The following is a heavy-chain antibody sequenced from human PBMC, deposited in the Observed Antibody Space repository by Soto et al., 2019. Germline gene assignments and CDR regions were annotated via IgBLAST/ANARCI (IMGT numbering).Heavy chain of an antibody. CDR3: AKDTLGYCSGGSCYSEYFQH. CDR2: ISYDGSNK. Sequence: GGSLRLSCAASGFTFSIYGMHWFRQAPGKGLEWVAVISYDGSNKYYADSVKGRFTISRDNSKNTLYLQMNSLRAEDTAVYYCAKDTLGYCSGGSCYSEYFQHWGQGTLVTVSS. V-gene: IGHV3-30*18. D-gene: IGHD2-15*01. J-gene: IGHJ1*01. CDR1: GFTFSIYG.